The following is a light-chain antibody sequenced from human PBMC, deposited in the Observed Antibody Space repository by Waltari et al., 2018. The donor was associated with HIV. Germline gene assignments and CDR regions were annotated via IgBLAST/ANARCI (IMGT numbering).Light chain of an antibody. V-gene: IGLV1-40*01. CDR3: QSYDSSLSGSFV. J-gene: IGLJ1*01. CDR1: NIGAGYD. CDR2: ADD. Sequence: QSVLTQPPSVSGAPGQRVTISNIGAGYDVHWFQQLPGTAPKLLIYADDNRPSGVPDRFSGSKSGTSASLAITGLQAEDDADYYCQSYDSSLSGSFVFGTGTKVTVL.